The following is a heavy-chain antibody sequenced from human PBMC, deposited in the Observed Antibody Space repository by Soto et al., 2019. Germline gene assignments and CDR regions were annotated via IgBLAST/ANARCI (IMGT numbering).Heavy chain of an antibody. CDR3: AREFFGGRGVDF. CDR1: GGSISTYY. V-gene: IGHV4-59*01. CDR2: LYNRGST. J-gene: IGHJ4*02. Sequence: SETLSLTCTVSGGSISTYYWSWIRQPPGKGLEWIGYLYNRGSTKYNPSLESRLLISVDTSKNQFSLKLSSVTAADTAVYYCAREFFGGRGVDFWGQGILVTVSS. D-gene: IGHD1-26*01.